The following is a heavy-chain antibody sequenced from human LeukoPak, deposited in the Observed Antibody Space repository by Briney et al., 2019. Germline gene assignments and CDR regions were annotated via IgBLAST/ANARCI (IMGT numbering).Heavy chain of an antibody. CDR3: ARAEEYYYDSSGYIYFDY. Sequence: GGSLRLSCAASGFTVSSNYMSWVRQAPGKGLEWVSVIYSGGSTYYADSVKGRFTISRDNSKNTLYLQMNSLRAEDTAVYYCARAEEYYYDSSGYIYFDYWGQGTLVTVSS. V-gene: IGHV3-66*01. J-gene: IGHJ4*02. CDR1: GFTVSSNY. CDR2: IYSGGST. D-gene: IGHD3-22*01.